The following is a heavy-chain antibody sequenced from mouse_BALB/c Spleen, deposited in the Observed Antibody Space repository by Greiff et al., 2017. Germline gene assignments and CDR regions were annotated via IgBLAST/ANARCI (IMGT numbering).Heavy chain of an antibody. D-gene: IGHD1-2*01. CDR1: GYTFSSYW. J-gene: IGHJ2*01. CDR3: ERRGLLRLLDY. CDR2: ILPGSGST. Sequence: VQLQQSGSELMKPGASVKISCKATGYTFSSYWIEWVKQRPGHGLEWIGEILPGSGSTNYNEKFKGKATFTADTSSNTAYMQLSSLTSEDSAVYYCERRGLLRLLDYWGQGTTLTVSS. V-gene: IGHV1-9*01.